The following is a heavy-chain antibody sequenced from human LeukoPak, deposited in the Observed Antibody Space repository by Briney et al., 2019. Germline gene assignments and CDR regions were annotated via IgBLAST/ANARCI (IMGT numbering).Heavy chain of an antibody. D-gene: IGHD3-10*01. J-gene: IGHJ4*02. CDR1: GGSISSSSYY. CDR2: IYYSGST. CDR3: ARSSGGWFGELLRYDY. Sequence: SETLSLTCTVSGGSISSSSYYWGWIRQPPGKGLERIGSIYYSGSTYYNPSLKSRVTISVDTSKNQFSLKLSSVTAADTAVYYCARSSGGWFGELLRYDYWGQGTLVTVSS. V-gene: IGHV4-39*01.